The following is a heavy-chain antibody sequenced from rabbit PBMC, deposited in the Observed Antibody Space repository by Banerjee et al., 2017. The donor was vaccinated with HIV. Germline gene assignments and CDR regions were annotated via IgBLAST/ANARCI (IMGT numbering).Heavy chain of an antibody. Sequence: QSLEESGGDLVKPGASLTLTCTASGLDFSSSYHMCWVRQAPGKGLEWIACIYTSSGSTYYASWAKGRFTISRTSSTTVTLQMTSLTAADTATYFCARGSSGYDYPFNLWGPGTLVTVS. CDR3: ARGSSGYDYPFNL. CDR2: IYTSSGST. CDR1: GLDFSSSYH. V-gene: IGHV1S40*01. J-gene: IGHJ4*01. D-gene: IGHD6-1*01.